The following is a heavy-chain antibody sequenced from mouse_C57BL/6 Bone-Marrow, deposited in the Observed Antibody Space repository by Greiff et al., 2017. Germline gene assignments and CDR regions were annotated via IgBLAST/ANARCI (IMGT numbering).Heavy chain of an antibody. V-gene: IGHV1-7*01. CDR3: ASLITTVVG. J-gene: IGHJ2*01. CDR1: GYTFTSYW. D-gene: IGHD1-1*01. Sequence: VQLQQSGAELAKPGPSVKLSCKVAGYTFTSYWRHWVKQRPGQGLEWIGYINPSSGYTKYNQKVEDKATLNADQSSSTAFMQLSSLTYEDSEVYYCASLITTVVGWGQGATIPVSS. CDR2: INPSSGYT.